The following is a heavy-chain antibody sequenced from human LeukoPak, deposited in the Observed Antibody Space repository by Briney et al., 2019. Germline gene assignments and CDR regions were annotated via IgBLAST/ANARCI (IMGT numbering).Heavy chain of an antibody. D-gene: IGHD1-26*01. CDR1: GFTFTHYW. J-gene: IGHJ4*02. CDR3: ARESSEWELLGWDY. Sequence: PGGSLRLSCAASGFTFTHYWIHWVRQTTNYADSVKGRFTVSRDNAKNTVYLQMNSLRAEDTAVYYCARESSEWELLGWDYWGQGTLVTVSS. V-gene: IGHV3-74*01.